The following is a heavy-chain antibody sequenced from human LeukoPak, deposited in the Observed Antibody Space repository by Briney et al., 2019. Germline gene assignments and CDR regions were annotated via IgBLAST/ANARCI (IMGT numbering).Heavy chain of an antibody. D-gene: IGHD6-13*01. CDR3: ASNSSSADY. J-gene: IGHJ4*02. CDR2: INHSGST. Sequence: SETLSLTCTVSGGSISSGGYYWRWIRQPPGKGLEWIGEINHSGSTNYNPSLKSRVTISVDTSKNQFSLKLSSVTAADTAVYYCASNSSSADYWGQGTLVTVSS. CDR1: GGSISSGGYY. V-gene: IGHV4-30-2*01.